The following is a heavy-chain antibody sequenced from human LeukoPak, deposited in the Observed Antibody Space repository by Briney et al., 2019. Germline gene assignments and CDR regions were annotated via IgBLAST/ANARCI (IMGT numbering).Heavy chain of an antibody. J-gene: IGHJ4*02. CDR2: IYYSGST. Sequence: SETLSLTCTVSGGSISSYYWSWIRQPPGKGLEWIGYIYYSGSTNYNPSLKSRVTISVDTSKNQFSLKLSSVTAADTAVYYCARGRKDYYDSSGYYYGEGEIDHWGQGTLVTVSS. CDR3: ARGRKDYYDSSGYYYGEGEIDH. D-gene: IGHD3-22*01. CDR1: GGSISSYY. V-gene: IGHV4-59*01.